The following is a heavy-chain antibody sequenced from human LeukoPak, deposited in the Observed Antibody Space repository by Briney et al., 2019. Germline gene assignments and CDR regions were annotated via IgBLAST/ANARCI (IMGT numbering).Heavy chain of an antibody. Sequence: GGSLRLSCAASGLTINSYSMNWVRQAPGKGLEWVGFIRSKAYGGTTEYAASVKGRFTISRDDSKSIAYLQMNSLKTEDTAVYYCTRDYSPYYYGSGSPTTLDYWGQGTLVTVSS. CDR1: GLTINSYS. D-gene: IGHD3-10*01. CDR3: TRDYSPYYYGSGSPTTLDY. CDR2: IRSKAYGGTT. J-gene: IGHJ4*02. V-gene: IGHV3-49*04.